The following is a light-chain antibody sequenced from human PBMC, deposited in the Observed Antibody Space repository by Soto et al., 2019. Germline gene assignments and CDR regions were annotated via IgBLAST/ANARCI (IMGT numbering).Light chain of an antibody. CDR1: QSVSSSY. V-gene: IGKV3-20*01. Sequence: EIVLTQSPGTLSSSPGERATLSCRASQSVSSSYLAWYQQKPGQAPRLLIYGASSRATGIPDRFSGSGSGTDFTLTISRLEPEDSAVHYCQQYGSSPKYTFGQGTKVDIK. CDR2: GAS. J-gene: IGKJ2*01. CDR3: QQYGSSPKYT.